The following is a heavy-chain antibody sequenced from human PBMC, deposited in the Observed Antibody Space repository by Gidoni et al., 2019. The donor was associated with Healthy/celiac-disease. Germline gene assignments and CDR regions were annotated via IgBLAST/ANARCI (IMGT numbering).Heavy chain of an antibody. Sequence: EVQLVESGGGLVQPGRSLRLSCAASGFTLDDYAMHWVRQAPGKGLELVSVISWNSGSIGYADSVKGRFTISRDNSKNSLYLQMNSLRAEDTALYYCAKGASTQAAAVHYYYMDVWGKGTTVTVSS. CDR2: ISWNSGSI. J-gene: IGHJ6*03. CDR3: AKGASTQAAAVHYYYMDV. CDR1: GFTLDDYA. V-gene: IGHV3-9*01. D-gene: IGHD2-2*02.